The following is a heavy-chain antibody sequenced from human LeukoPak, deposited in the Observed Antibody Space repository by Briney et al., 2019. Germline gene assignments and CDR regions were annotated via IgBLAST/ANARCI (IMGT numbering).Heavy chain of an antibody. CDR1: GYTFTGYY. CDR3: ARSVGYYDSSGPSDYYYYYYMDV. Sequence: GASVKVSCKASGYTFTGYYMHWVRQAPGQGLEWMGWINPNSGGTNYAQKFQGRVTMTGDTSISTAYMELSRLRSDDTAVYYCARSVGYYDSSGPSDYYYYYYMDVWGKGTTVTVSS. CDR2: INPNSGGT. V-gene: IGHV1-2*02. D-gene: IGHD3-22*01. J-gene: IGHJ6*03.